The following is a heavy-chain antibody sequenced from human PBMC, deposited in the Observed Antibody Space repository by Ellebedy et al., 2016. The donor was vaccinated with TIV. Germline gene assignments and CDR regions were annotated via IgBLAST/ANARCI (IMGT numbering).Heavy chain of an antibody. CDR3: ATVFDGYRGLDY. Sequence: AASVKVSCKTSGYTFTDYGVSWVRQAPGQGLEYVGWISGQKGDTKYGHNFQGRVTMTEDTSTDTAYMDLSSLRSEDTAVYYCATVFDGYRGLDYWGQGTLVTVSS. D-gene: IGHD5-24*01. CDR2: ISGQKGDT. CDR1: GYTFTDYG. J-gene: IGHJ4*02. V-gene: IGHV1-18*01.